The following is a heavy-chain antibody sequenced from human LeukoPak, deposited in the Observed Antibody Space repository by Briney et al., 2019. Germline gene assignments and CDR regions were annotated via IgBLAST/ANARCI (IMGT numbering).Heavy chain of an antibody. J-gene: IGHJ4*02. V-gene: IGHV3-48*03. CDR3: TRELGRGPSGSFDY. Sequence: GGSLRLSCAASGFTFSSYEMNWVRQAPGKGLEWVSYISSSGSTIYYADSVKGRFTISRDNAKNSLYLQMNSLRAEDTAVYYCTRELGRGPSGSFDYWGQGTLVTVSS. CDR1: GFTFSSYE. CDR2: ISSSGSTI. D-gene: IGHD3-10*01.